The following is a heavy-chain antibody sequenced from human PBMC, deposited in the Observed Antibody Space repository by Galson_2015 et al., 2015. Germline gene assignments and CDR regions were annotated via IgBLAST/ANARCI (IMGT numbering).Heavy chain of an antibody. J-gene: IGHJ4*02. CDR2: IYYTGST. CDR1: DGFISSYY. CDR3: ARLVIDDHSNYVDY. D-gene: IGHD4-11*01. Sequence: TLSLTCSVSDGFISSYYWSWIRQPPGKGLEWIGHIYYTGSTKYNPSLKSRVTISVDTSKNQFSLEVNSVTAADTAVYYCARLVIDDHSNYVDYWGQGTLVTVSS. V-gene: IGHV4-59*01.